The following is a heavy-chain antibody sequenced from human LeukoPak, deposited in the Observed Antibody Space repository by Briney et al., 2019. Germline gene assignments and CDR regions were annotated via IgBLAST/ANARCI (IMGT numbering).Heavy chain of an antibody. D-gene: IGHD3-22*01. CDR2: ISSSSSPI. CDR3: ATGPTYYYDSSGYGYFDY. V-gene: IGHV3-48*04. J-gene: IGHJ4*02. CDR1: GFTFSSYS. Sequence: GGSLRLSCAASGFTFSSYSMNWVRQAPGKGLEWVSYISSSSSPIYYADSVKGRFTISRDNAKNSLYLQMNSLRAEDTAVYYCATGPTYYYDSSGYGYFDYWGQGTLVTVSS.